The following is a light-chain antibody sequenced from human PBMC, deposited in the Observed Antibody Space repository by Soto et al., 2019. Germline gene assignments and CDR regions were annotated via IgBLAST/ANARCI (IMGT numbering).Light chain of an antibody. V-gene: IGKV3-15*01. CDR1: QSISSN. CDR2: GAS. Sequence: VLTQSPGTLSLPPGERGTLSCRASQSISSNFVAWYQQKPGQAPRLLIFGASIRATGIPARFSGSGSGTEFTLTIGSLQSEDCALYYCQQYNNWPGTVGQGTKVDIK. CDR3: QQYNNWPGT. J-gene: IGKJ1*01.